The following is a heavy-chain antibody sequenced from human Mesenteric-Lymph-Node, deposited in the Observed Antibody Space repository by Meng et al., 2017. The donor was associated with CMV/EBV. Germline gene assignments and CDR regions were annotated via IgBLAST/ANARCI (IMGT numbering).Heavy chain of an antibody. J-gene: IGHJ4*02. Sequence: FHSFCMPWVRQAPGKGLVWVSFINSDGSNTNYADSVKGRFTISRDNAKNTLYLQMNSLRAEDTAVYYCASGSPTYYDYVWGSYREYWGQGTLVTVSS. CDR1: FHSFC. V-gene: IGHV3-74*01. CDR3: ASGSPTYYDYVWGSYREY. D-gene: IGHD3-16*02. CDR2: INSDGSNT.